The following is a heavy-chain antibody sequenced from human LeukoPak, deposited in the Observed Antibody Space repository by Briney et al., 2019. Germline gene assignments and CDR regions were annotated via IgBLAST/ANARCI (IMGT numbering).Heavy chain of an antibody. CDR3: ARRFDFWCGYSLTYFDY. CDR1: GGSFSGYY. D-gene: IGHD3-3*01. Sequence: PSGTLSLSCAVYGGSFSGYYWSWIRQPPGKGLEWIGEINHSGSTKYNPSVKSRVTISVDTSKTQYSLKLSSVTAADTAVYYCARRFDFWCGYSLTYFDYWGQGTLVTVSS. V-gene: IGHV4-34*01. J-gene: IGHJ4*02. CDR2: INHSGST.